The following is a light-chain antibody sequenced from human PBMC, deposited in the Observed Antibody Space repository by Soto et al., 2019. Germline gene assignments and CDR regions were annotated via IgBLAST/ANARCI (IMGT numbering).Light chain of an antibody. J-gene: IGKJ3*01. Sequence: DIQMTQSPSSLSASVGDRVTITCRASQGIINYLAWYQQKPGKVPKLLIYAASTLQSVVPSRFSGSGSGTDFTLTISSLQPEDVATYYCQPYYSAPLFTFGPGTKVDIK. CDR1: QGIINY. CDR3: QPYYSAPLFT. V-gene: IGKV1-27*01. CDR2: AAS.